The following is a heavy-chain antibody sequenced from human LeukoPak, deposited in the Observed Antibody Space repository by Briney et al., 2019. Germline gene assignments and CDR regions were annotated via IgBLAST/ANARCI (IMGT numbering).Heavy chain of an antibody. D-gene: IGHD3-9*01. Sequence: SETLSLTCTVSGGSISSYYWSWIRQPAGKGLEWIGRIFISGGTNYNPSLRSRVTMSLDTSKNQFSLKLYPVTAADTAVYYCARGGSTLHSAGGHDIEFYYYYYMDVWGKGTTVTISS. V-gene: IGHV4-4*07. CDR2: IFISGGT. CDR1: GGSISSYY. J-gene: IGHJ6*03. CDR3: ARGGSTLHSAGGHDIEFYYYYYMDV.